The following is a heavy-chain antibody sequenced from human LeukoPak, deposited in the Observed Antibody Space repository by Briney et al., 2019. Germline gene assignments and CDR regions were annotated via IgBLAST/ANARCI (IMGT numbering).Heavy chain of an antibody. D-gene: IGHD3-10*01. CDR3: ARRPRGVVIKTWFDS. V-gene: IGHV4-34*01. CDR1: DGSFSGSY. Sequence: SETLSLTCAVYDGSFSGSYCTWIRQPPGKGLEWIGEINHSGSANYNPSLKSRVTILLDTSKNQFSLNLSSVTAADTAVYYCARRPRGVVIKTWFDSWGQGTLVTVSS. CDR2: INHSGSA. J-gene: IGHJ5*01.